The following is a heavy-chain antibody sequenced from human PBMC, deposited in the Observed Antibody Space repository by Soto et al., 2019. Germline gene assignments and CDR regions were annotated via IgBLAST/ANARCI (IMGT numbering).Heavy chain of an antibody. J-gene: IGHJ4*02. Sequence: QVQLVQSGAEVKKPGASVKGSCKASGFTFTNYPLHWVRQAPGQRPEWLGWISTANGDTGFSQSFQGRVAFTRDTSANTAYMELNSLRSEDTALYHCAVLANAYHNFDFWGQGTLITVSP. V-gene: IGHV1-3*04. CDR3: AVLANAYHNFDF. D-gene: IGHD3-3*01. CDR1: GFTFTNYP. CDR2: ISTANGDT.